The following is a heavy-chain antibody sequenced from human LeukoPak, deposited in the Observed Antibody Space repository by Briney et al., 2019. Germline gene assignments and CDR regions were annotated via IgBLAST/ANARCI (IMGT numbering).Heavy chain of an antibody. CDR1: GGSISSSSYY. J-gene: IGHJ4*02. V-gene: IGHV4-39*01. CDR2: IYYSGST. CDR3: ARPRVAAAKTPFDY. Sequence: PSETLSLTCTVSGGSISSSSYYWGWIRQPPGKGLEWIGSIYYSGSTYYNPSLKSRVTISVDTSKNQFSLRLSSVTAADTAVYYCARPRVAAAKTPFDYWGQGTLVTVSS. D-gene: IGHD6-13*01.